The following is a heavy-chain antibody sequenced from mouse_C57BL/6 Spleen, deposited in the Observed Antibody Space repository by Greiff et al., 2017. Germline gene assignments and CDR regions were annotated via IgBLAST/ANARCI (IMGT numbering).Heavy chain of an antibody. CDR1: GYTFTSYW. CDR3: ARLGYDYDGTMDY. J-gene: IGHJ4*01. D-gene: IGHD2-4*01. Sequence: QVQLQQSGAELVKPGASVKLSCKASGYTFTSYWMHWVKQRPGQGLEWIGMIHPNSGSTNYNEKFKSKATLTVDKSSSPAYMQLSSLTSEDSAVYYCARLGYDYDGTMDYWGQGTSVTGSS. V-gene: IGHV1-64*01. CDR2: IHPNSGST.